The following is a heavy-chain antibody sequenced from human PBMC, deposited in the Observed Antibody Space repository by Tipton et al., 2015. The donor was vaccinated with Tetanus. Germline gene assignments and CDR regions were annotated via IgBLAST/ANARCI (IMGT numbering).Heavy chain of an antibody. J-gene: IGHJ3*02. Sequence: SLRLSCAASGFTFSSYAMHWVRQAPGKGLEWVAVISYDGSNKYYADSVKGRFTISRDNSKNTLYLQMNSLRAEDTAVYYCARDNDDIVVVVADNDAFDIWGQGTMVTVSS. D-gene: IGHD2-15*01. V-gene: IGHV3-30-3*01. CDR3: ARDNDDIVVVVADNDAFDI. CDR2: ISYDGSNK. CDR1: GFTFSSYA.